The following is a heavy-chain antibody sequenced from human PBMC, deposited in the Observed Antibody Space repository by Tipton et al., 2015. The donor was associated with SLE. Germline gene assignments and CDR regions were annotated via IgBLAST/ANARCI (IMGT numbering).Heavy chain of an antibody. CDR2: IYYSGST. CDR1: GGSISSYY. J-gene: IGHJ4*02. Sequence: TLSLTCTVSGGSISSYYWSWIRQPPGKGLEWIGYIYYSGSTNYNPSLKSRVTISVDTSTNQFSLKLSSVTAADTAVYYCARTTYDFWSGYADYWGQGTLVTVSS. CDR3: ARTTYDFWSGYADY. V-gene: IGHV4-59*08. D-gene: IGHD3-3*01.